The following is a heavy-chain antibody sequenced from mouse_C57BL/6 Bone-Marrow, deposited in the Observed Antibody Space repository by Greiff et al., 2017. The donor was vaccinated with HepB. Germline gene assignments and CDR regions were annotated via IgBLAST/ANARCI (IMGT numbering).Heavy chain of an antibody. D-gene: IGHD2-4*01. V-gene: IGHV1-55*01. CDR1: GYTFTSYW. Sequence: QVQLQQPGAELVKPGASVKMSCKASGYTFTSYWITWVKQRPGQGLEWIGDICPGSGSTNYNAKFKSKATLTVDTSSSTAYMHLSSLTSEGSAVYNCARDDYGPDYWGQGTTLTVAS. CDR3: ARDDYGPDY. CDR2: ICPGSGST. J-gene: IGHJ2*01.